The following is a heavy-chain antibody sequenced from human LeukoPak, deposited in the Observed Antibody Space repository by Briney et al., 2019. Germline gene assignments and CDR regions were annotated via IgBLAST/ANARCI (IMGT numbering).Heavy chain of an antibody. J-gene: IGHJ4*02. Sequence: PSETLSLTCTVSGGSVSSSTYYWGWIRQPPGKGLEWIGTIYYSGNTYYNPSLKSRVTISVDTSKNQFSLKLSSVTAADAAVYYCASNSPANDYWGQGTLVTVSS. D-gene: IGHD2/OR15-2a*01. CDR1: GGSVSSSTYY. V-gene: IGHV4-39*01. CDR2: IYYSGNT. CDR3: ASNSPANDY.